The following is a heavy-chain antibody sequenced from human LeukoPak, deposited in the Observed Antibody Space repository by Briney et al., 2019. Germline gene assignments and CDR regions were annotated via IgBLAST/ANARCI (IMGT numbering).Heavy chain of an antibody. CDR3: AKDRYVSGS. J-gene: IGHJ5*02. Sequence: GGPLRLSRAASGFTFSSYAMSWVRQAPGKGLEWGSAITGSGGSTYYAYSVTGRVTISRDNSKQTLYLQMNSTRPEDTAGYYCAKDRYVSGSWGQGTLVTVSP. V-gene: IGHV3-23*01. CDR1: GFTFSSYA. CDR2: ITGSGGST. D-gene: IGHD3-10*02.